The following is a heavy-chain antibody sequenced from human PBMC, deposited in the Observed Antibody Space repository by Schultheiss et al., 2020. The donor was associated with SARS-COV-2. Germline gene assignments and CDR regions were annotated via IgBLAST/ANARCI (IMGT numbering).Heavy chain of an antibody. CDR2: INPNSGGT. CDR1: GYTFTGYY. Sequence: ASVKVSCKASGYTFTGYYMHWVRQAPGQGLEWMGWINPNSGGTNYAQKFQGRVTMTRDTSITTVYMELSRLESDDTAVYYCAREAGLLADYFDYWGQGTLVTVSS. CDR3: AREAGLLADYFDY. D-gene: IGHD6-13*01. J-gene: IGHJ4*02. V-gene: IGHV1-2*02.